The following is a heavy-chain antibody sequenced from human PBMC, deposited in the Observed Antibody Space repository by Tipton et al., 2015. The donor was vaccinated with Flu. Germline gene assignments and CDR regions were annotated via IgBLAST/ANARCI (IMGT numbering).Heavy chain of an antibody. Sequence: QLVQSGAEVKKPGASVKVSCKASGYTFTGYYLHWVRQAPGQGLEWMGWINPDSGATNYAQKFQGRVTLTRDTSIGTAYMELNRLTSDDTAVFYCARDPPREYNNSSGYYWGQGTLVTVSS. CDR3: ARDPPREYNNSSGYY. CDR2: INPDSGAT. J-gene: IGHJ4*02. D-gene: IGHD6-6*01. CDR1: GYTFTGYY. V-gene: IGHV1-2*02.